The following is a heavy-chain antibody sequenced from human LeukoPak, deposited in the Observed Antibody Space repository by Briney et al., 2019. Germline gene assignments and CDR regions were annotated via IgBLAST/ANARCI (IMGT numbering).Heavy chain of an antibody. J-gene: IGHJ4*02. CDR1: GYTFTGHY. CDR2: INPTGGT. Sequence: GASVKVSCKASGYTFTGHYMNWVRLAPGQGLEWMGWINPTGGTTYAQKFQDRVTMTRDTSINTAYKELSGLRSDDTAVYYCARDLGWSSSHWGQGTLVTVSS. D-gene: IGHD6-6*01. V-gene: IGHV1-2*02. CDR3: ARDLGWSSSH.